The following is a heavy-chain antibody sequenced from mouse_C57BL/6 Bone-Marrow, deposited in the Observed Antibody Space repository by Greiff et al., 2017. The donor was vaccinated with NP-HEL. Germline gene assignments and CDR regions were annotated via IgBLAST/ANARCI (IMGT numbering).Heavy chain of an antibody. CDR3: ARSPFITTVVYSYFDV. CDR2: IYPRSGST. J-gene: IGHJ1*03. CDR1: GYTFPSYG. D-gene: IGHD1-1*01. Sequence: LQESGAELARPGDSVKLSCKASGYTFPSYGISWVKQRTGQGLEWIGEIYPRSGSTYYNEKFKGKATLNADKSSSTEYMALRSLTSEYSAVYFCARSPFITTVVYSYFDVCCTGTTVTVSS. V-gene: IGHV1-81*01.